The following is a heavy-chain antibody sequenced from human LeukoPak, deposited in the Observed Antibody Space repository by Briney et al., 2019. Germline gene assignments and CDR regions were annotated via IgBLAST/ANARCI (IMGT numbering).Heavy chain of an antibody. V-gene: IGHV3-21*01. Sequence: GGSLRLSCAASGFTFSSYSMNWVRQAPGKGLEWVPSISSSSSYMYYADSVKGRFTISRDNAKNSLYLQMNSLRAEDTAVYYCARGLSYGDYIRLFDYWGQGTLVTVSS. CDR3: ARGLSYGDYIRLFDY. D-gene: IGHD4-17*01. J-gene: IGHJ4*02. CDR2: ISSSSSYM. CDR1: GFTFSSYS.